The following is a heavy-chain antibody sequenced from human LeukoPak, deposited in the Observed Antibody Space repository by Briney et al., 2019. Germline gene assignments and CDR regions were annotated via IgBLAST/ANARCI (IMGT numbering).Heavy chain of an antibody. CDR3: ARESPMEAAGTFVY. J-gene: IGHJ4*02. V-gene: IGHV4-4*07. CDR2: IYTSGST. CDR1: GGSISSYY. Sequence: SETLSLTCTVSGGSISSYYWSWIRQPAGKGLEWIGRIYTSGSTNYNPSLKSRVTMSVDTSKNQFSLKLSSVTAADTAVYYCARESPMEAAGTFVYWGQGTLVTVSS. D-gene: IGHD6-13*01.